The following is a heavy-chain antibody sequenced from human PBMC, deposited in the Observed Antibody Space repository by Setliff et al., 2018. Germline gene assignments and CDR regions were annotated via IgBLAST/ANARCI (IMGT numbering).Heavy chain of an antibody. Sequence: ASVKVSCKASGGTFSSYPFSWVRQAPGQGLEWMGGIIPIFGSANYAQKFRGRVTISADESTSTVYMELRSLRPDDTAVYYCATRRAARSPLTGWGQGTLVTVSS. V-gene: IGHV1-69*13. CDR3: ATRRAARSPLTG. CDR2: IIPIFGSA. J-gene: IGHJ4*02. CDR1: GGTFSSYP. D-gene: IGHD6-6*01.